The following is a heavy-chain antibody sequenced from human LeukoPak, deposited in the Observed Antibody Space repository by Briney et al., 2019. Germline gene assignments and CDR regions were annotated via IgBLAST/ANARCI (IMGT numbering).Heavy chain of an antibody. CDR2: IRSDGGAT. D-gene: IGHD3-10*01. Sequence: GGSLRLSCEDSGFTFSKYWMHWVRQAPGKGLVWVSRIRSDGGATDYADSVKGRFTISRDNAKNTLYLQMNSLRAEDTAVYYCARFRITMVRGVKDVWGKGTTVTVSS. CDR1: GFTFSKYW. J-gene: IGHJ6*04. V-gene: IGHV3-74*01. CDR3: ARFRITMVRGVKDV.